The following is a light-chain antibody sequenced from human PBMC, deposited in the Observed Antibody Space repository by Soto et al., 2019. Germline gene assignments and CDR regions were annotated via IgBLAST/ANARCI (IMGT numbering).Light chain of an antibody. J-gene: IGKJ4*01. CDR1: QDITNY. CDR3: QQYDNFPS. Sequence: DIQMTQSPSSLSAPVGDRVTITCQASQDITNYLSWYQQKPGKAPKLLIYDASTLETGVPSRFSGSGSGTEFTFTISTLQPEDSATYYCQQYDNFPSFGGGTKVEIK. V-gene: IGKV1-33*01. CDR2: DAS.